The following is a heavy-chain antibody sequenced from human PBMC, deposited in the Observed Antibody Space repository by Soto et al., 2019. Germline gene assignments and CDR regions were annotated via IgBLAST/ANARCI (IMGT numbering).Heavy chain of an antibody. V-gene: IGHV4-61*01. CDR2: IYYSGST. CDR1: GGSVSSGSYY. Sequence: PSETLSLTCTVSGGSVSSGSYYWSWIRQPPGEGLEWIGYIYYSGSTSYNPSLKSRVTMSVDTSKNQFSLKLNSVTAADTAVYYCARTGCGSGDACYTNWFDSWGQGTLVTVSS. D-gene: IGHD2-15*01. J-gene: IGHJ5*01. CDR3: ARTGCGSGDACYTNWFDS.